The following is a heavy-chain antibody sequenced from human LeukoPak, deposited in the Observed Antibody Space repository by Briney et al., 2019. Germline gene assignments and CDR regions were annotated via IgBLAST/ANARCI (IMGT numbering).Heavy chain of an antibody. J-gene: IGHJ4*02. Sequence: SQTLSLNCAISGESVSSTGASWNWIRQSPSRGLEWLGRTYYRSQWYYEYALSVKSRIIVAPDTSKNQFSLQLNSVTPEDTAVYYCVRGNYNFDYWGQGSLVTVSS. CDR2: TYYRSQWYY. CDR3: VRGNYNFDY. V-gene: IGHV6-1*01. D-gene: IGHD5-24*01. CDR1: GESVSSTGAS.